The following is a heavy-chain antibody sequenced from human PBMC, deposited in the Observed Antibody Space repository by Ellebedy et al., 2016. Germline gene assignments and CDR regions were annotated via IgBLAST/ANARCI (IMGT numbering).Heavy chain of an antibody. V-gene: IGHV4-39*07. CDR2: IYYSGST. CDR3: ARFANYYGSGSYFDY. D-gene: IGHD3-10*01. Sequence: SETLSLXCTVSGGSISSSSYYWGWIRQPPGKGLEWIGSIYYSGSTYYNPSLKSRVTISVDTSKNQFSLKLSSMTAADTAVYYCARFANYYGSGSYFDYWGQGTLVTVSS. J-gene: IGHJ4*02. CDR1: GGSISSSSYY.